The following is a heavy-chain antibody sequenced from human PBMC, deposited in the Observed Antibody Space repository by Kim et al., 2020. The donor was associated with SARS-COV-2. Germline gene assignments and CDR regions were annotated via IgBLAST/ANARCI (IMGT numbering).Heavy chain of an antibody. J-gene: IGHJ4*02. D-gene: IGHD1-26*01. Sequence: SETLSLTCAVYGGSFSGYYWSWIRQPPGKGLEWIGEINHSGSTNYNPSLKSRVTISVDTSKNQFSLKLSSVTAADTAVYYCARGPLGGATGFDYWGQGT. CDR1: GGSFSGYY. CDR2: INHSGST. CDR3: ARGPLGGATGFDY. V-gene: IGHV4-34*01.